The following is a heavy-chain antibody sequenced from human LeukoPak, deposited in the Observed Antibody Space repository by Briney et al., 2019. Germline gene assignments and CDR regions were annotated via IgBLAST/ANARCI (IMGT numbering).Heavy chain of an antibody. V-gene: IGHV3-7*01. Sequence: GGSPRLSCAASGFTFSSYWMSWVRQAPGKGLEWVANIKQDGSEKYYVDSVKGRFTISRDNAKNSLYLQMNSLRAEDTAVYYCARGQGYDFWSGYFDYWGQGTLVTVSS. CDR1: GFTFSSYW. D-gene: IGHD3-3*01. CDR2: IKQDGSEK. CDR3: ARGQGYDFWSGYFDY. J-gene: IGHJ4*02.